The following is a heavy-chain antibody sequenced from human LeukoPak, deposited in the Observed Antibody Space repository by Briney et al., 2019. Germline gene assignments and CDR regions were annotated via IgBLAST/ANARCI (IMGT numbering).Heavy chain of an antibody. V-gene: IGHV1-2*02. CDR1: GYTLTGDY. Sequence: ASVKVSCKASGYTLTGDYLHWVRQAPGQGLEWMGWINPNSGGTNYAQMFQGRVTMTGDTSISTAYMELSRLRSDNTAVYYCARDGYCSSTGCYSWFDPWGQGTLVTVSS. CDR2: INPNSGGT. CDR3: ARDGYCSSTGCYSWFDP. D-gene: IGHD2-2*01. J-gene: IGHJ5*02.